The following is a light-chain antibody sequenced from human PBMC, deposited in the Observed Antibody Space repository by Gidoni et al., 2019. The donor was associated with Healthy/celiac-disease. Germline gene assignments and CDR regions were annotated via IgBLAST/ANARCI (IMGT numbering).Light chain of an antibody. V-gene: IGLV2-14*01. CDR1: SSDVGGYNC. CDR2: EVS. CDR3: SSYTSSSTPHV. Sequence: QSALTQPASVSGSPGQSITISCTGTSSDVGGYNCVSWYQQHPGKAPKLMIYEVSNRPSGVSNRFSGSKSGNTSSLTISGLQAEDEADYYCSSYTSSSTPHVFGTGTKVTVL. J-gene: IGLJ1*01.